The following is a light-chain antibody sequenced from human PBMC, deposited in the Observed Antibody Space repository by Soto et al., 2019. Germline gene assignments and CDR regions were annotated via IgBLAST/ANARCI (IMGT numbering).Light chain of an antibody. V-gene: IGKV1-5*01. J-gene: IGKJ5*01. Sequence: IQRTQSTSTLSASVGDRVTITCRASQSISSWLAWYQQKPGKAPKLLIYDASSLESGVPSRFSGSGSATEFTLTISRLQPDDFATYFCHSRAFGQGTRLEIK. CDR1: QSISSW. CDR3: HSRA. CDR2: DAS.